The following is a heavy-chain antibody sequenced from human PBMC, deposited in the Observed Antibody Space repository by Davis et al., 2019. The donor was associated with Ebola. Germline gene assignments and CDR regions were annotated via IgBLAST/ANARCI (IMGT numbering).Heavy chain of an antibody. D-gene: IGHD3-10*02. CDR3: ICSQQPFDY. J-gene: IGHJ4*02. Sequence: GESLKISCAASGFTFSGSAMHWVRQASGKGLEWVGRIRSKANSYATAYAASVKGRFTISRDDSKNTAYLQMNSLKTEDTAVYYCICSQQPFDYWGQGTLVTVS. CDR2: IRSKANSYAT. V-gene: IGHV3-73*01. CDR1: GFTFSGSA.